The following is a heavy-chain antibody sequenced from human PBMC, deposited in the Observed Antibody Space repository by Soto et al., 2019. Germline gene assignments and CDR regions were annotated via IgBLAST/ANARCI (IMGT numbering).Heavy chain of an antibody. CDR2: ISYGGSKK. V-gene: IGHV3-30-3*01. Sequence: QVHLVESGGGVVQPGKSLRLSCAASGFNFSQHAIHWVRQAPGKGLEWVAVISYGGSKKYYADSVSGRFSISRDNSKATMFLYMNNLRIDDTGVYFYVRECSVICGEDLAVCGQGTMVTVSS. CDR3: VRECSVICGEDLAV. CDR1: GFNFSQHA. D-gene: IGHD3-10*01. J-gene: IGHJ3*01.